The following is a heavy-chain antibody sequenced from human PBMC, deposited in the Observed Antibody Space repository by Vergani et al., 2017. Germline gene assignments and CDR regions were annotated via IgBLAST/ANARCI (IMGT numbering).Heavy chain of an antibody. CDR3: AKGVYCSSTSCYEGRGYYYGMGG. CDR1: GFKFGDYA. V-gene: IGHV3-9*01. Sequence: EVQLVESGGGMVQPGRSLRLSCGASGFKFGDYAMHWVRQAPGKGLELVSGISWNSGRTDYADSVKGRFIISRDNAKKSLSLIMNSLRPEDTALYYCAKGVYCSSTSCYEGRGYYYGMGGGGQGTTVTFSS. CDR2: ISWNSGRT. D-gene: IGHD2-2*01. J-gene: IGHJ6*02.